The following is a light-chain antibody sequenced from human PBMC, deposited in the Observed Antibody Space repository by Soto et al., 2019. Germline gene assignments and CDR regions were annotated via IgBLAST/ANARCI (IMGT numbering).Light chain of an antibody. Sequence: DIQMTQSHSTLSGSVGNRVTITCRASQTISSWLAWYQQKKGKAPKLLIYKASTLKSGVPSRFRGRGSRTEFTLTISRLQPDDFQTYYCQHYNSYSEAFGQGTKVDIK. CDR2: KAS. V-gene: IGKV1-5*03. CDR1: QTISSW. J-gene: IGKJ1*01. CDR3: QHYNSYSEA.